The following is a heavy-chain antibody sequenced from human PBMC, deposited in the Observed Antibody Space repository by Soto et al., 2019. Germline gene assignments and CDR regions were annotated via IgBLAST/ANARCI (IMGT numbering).Heavy chain of an antibody. CDR1: GFPFSDYY. D-gene: IGHD6-19*01. CDR2: ISSSGSTI. V-gene: IGHV3-11*01. J-gene: IGHJ5*02. CDR3: ARDPAPMYSSGWYGLDP. Sequence: PGGSLRLSCAASGFPFSDYYMSWIRQAPGKGLEWVSYISSSGSTIYYADSVKGRFTISRDNAKNSLYLQMNSLRAEDTAVYYCARDPAPMYSSGWYGLDPWGQGTLVTVSS.